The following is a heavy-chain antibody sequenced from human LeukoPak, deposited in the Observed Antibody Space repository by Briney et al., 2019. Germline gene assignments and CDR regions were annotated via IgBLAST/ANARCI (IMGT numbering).Heavy chain of an antibody. D-gene: IGHD5-12*01. CDR1: GYTFTSYY. CDR2: INPSGGST. Sequence: ASVKVSCKASGYTFTSYYMHWVRQAPGQGLEWMGIINPSGGSTSYAQKFQGRVTMTRDTSTSTVYMELSSLRSEDTAVYYCASRGYDNYYYYYMDVWGKGTTVTISS. V-gene: IGHV1-46*01. J-gene: IGHJ6*03. CDR3: ASRGYDNYYYYYMDV.